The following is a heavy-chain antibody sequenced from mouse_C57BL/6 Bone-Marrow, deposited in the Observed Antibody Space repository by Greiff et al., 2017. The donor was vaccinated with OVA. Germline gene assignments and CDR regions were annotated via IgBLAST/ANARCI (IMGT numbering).Heavy chain of an antibody. V-gene: IGHV1-69*01. CDR1: GYTFTSYW. CDR3: ARDYGSSYAGV. CDR2: IDPSDSYT. D-gene: IGHD1-1*01. Sequence: VQLQQPGAELVMPGASVKLSCKASGYTFTSYWMHWVKQRPGQGLEWIGEIDPSDSYTNYNQKFKGKSTLTVDKSSSTAYMQLSSLTSEDSAVYYCARDYGSSYAGVWGQGTTLTVSS. J-gene: IGHJ2*01.